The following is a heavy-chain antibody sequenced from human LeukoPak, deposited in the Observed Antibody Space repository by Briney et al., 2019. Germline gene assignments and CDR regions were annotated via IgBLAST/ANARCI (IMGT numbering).Heavy chain of an antibody. D-gene: IGHD1-26*01. V-gene: IGHV4-31*03. CDR1: GGSISSGGYY. CDR2: IYYSGST. J-gene: IGHJ6*02. Sequence: PSQTLSLTCTVSGGSISSGGYYWSWIRQHPGKGLEWIGYIYYSGSTYCNPSLKSRVTISVDTSKNQFSLKLSSVTAADTAVYYCATLRELLEGYYYYYGMDVWGQGTTVTVSS. CDR3: ATLRELLEGYYYYYGMDV.